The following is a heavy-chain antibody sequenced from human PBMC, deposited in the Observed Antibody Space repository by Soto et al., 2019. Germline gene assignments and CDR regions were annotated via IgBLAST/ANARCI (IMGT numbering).Heavy chain of an antibody. D-gene: IGHD1-7*01. CDR1: GFTFSSYA. CDR2: ISGGGGST. CDR3: AKDRTTLDYHYGMDV. V-gene: IGHV3-23*01. J-gene: IGHJ6*02. Sequence: EVQLLESGGGLVQPGGSLRLSCAASGFTFSSYAMTWVRQAPGKGLEWVSGISGGGGSTYYAYSVKGRFTISRDNSKNTLFLQMNSLRAEDTAVYYCAKDRTTLDYHYGMDVWGQGTTVTVSS.